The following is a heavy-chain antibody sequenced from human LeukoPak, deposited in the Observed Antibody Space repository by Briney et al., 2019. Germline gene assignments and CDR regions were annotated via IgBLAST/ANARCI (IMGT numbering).Heavy chain of an antibody. Sequence: PSETLSLTCTVSGGSISSSSYYWSWIRQPAGKGLEWIGRIHTRGTTNYNPSLKGRVTISVDTPKSQFSLNLSSVTAADTAVYYCARHPSIAVAGLNLNWFDPWGQGTLVTVSS. CDR2: IHTRGTT. CDR1: GGSISSSSYY. D-gene: IGHD6-19*01. CDR3: ARHPSIAVAGLNLNWFDP. V-gene: IGHV4-61*02. J-gene: IGHJ5*02.